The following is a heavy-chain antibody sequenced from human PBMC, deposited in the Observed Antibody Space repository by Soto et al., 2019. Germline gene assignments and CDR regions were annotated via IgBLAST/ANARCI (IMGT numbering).Heavy chain of an antibody. Sequence: PGKSLKISCKGSGYSFTNYWIGWVRQMPGKGLEWMGIIYPGDSDTRYSPSFQGQVTISADKSISSAYLQWSSLKASDTAIYYCARLIYGVEEGPFDYWGQGTLVTVSS. J-gene: IGHJ4*02. CDR1: GYSFTNYW. V-gene: IGHV5-51*03. CDR3: ARLIYGVEEGPFDY. D-gene: IGHD4-17*01. CDR2: IYPGDSDT.